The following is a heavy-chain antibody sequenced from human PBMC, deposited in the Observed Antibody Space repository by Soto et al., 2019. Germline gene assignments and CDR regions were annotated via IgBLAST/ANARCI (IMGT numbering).Heavy chain of an antibody. J-gene: IGHJ4*02. D-gene: IGHD5-18*01. CDR3: ARDQPGYSYGYGLGY. CDR1: GFTFSSYG. CDR2: ISNDGSNK. Sequence: PGGSLRLSCAASGFTFSSYGMHWVRQAPGKGLEWVAVISNDGSNKYYADSVKGRFTISRDNSKNTLYLQMNSLRAEDTAVYYCARDQPGYSYGYGLGYWGQGTLVTVSS. V-gene: IGHV3-30*03.